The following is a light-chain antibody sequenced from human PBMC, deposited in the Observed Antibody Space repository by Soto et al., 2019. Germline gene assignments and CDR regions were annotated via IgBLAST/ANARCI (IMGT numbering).Light chain of an antibody. V-gene: IGKV2-28*01. CDR1: QSLLHSTGYNF. J-gene: IGKJ2*01. CDR3: MQALQTPYT. Sequence: DILLTQSPLSLPVTPGEPASISCRSSQSLLHSTGYNFLYWYLQRPGQSPQLLIYFGSNRASGVPDRFNGSGSGTDFTLKITRVEAEDVGIYYCMQALQTPYTFGQGTKLDIK. CDR2: FGS.